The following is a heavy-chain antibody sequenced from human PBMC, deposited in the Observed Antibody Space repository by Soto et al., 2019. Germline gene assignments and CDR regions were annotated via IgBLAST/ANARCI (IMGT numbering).Heavy chain of an antibody. CDR3: AKDRHPDGVWDIDW. D-gene: IGHD4-17*01. CDR1: GLSFHEYT. V-gene: IGHV3-23*01. J-gene: IGHJ4*02. Sequence: PGGSLRLSSAASGLSFHEYTMNWVRQAPGKGLEWVSGIYGAASGIYYADSVKGRFTISRDNSRNTVYLQMNNLRAEDTGVYYCAKDRHPDGVWDIDWWGQGARVTVSS. CDR2: IYGAASGI.